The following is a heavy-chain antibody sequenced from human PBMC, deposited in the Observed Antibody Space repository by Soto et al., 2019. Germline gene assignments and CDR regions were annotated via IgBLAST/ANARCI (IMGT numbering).Heavy chain of an antibody. CDR1: GGSISSGKYY. D-gene: IGHD3-22*01. V-gene: IGHV4-30-4*01. Sequence: SETLSLTCTVSGGSISSGKYYWRWIRQPPGKGLEWIGYIFYSGGTSYNPSLKSRLTMSVDTSKNQFSLKLSSVTAADTAVYYCARGGNYYASRTYYGLDVWGQGTTVTVSS. CDR3: ARGGNYYASRTYYGLDV. CDR2: IFYSGGT. J-gene: IGHJ6*02.